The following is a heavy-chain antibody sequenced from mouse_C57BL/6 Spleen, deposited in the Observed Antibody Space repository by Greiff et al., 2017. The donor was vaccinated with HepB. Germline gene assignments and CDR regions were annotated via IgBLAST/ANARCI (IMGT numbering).Heavy chain of an antibody. CDR1: GYAFSSYW. CDR3: ARFYYGYDGRAYYAMDY. Sequence: QVQLQQSGAELVKPGASVKISCKASGYAFSSYWMNWVKQRPGKGLEWIGQIYPGDGDTNYNGKFKGKATLTADKSSSTAYMQLSSLTSEDSAVYFCARFYYGYDGRAYYAMDYWGQGTSVTVSS. CDR2: IYPGDGDT. D-gene: IGHD2-2*01. V-gene: IGHV1-80*01. J-gene: IGHJ4*01.